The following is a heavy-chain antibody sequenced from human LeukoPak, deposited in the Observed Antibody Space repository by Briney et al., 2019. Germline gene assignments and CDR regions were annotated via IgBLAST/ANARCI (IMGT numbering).Heavy chain of an antibody. J-gene: IGHJ4*02. D-gene: IGHD6-13*01. CDR1: GYTFTGYY. Sequence: ASVKASCKASGYTFTGYYMHWGRQAPGQGLEWMGWINPNSGGTNYAQKFQGRVTMTRDTSISTAYMELSRLRSDDTAVYYCATSTFYSSSTDYWGQGTLVTVSS. CDR3: ATSTFYSSSTDY. CDR2: INPNSGGT. V-gene: IGHV1-2*02.